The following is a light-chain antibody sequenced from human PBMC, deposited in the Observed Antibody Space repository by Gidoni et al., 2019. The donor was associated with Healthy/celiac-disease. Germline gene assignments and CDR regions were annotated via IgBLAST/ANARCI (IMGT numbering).Light chain of an antibody. J-gene: IGKJ3*01. Sequence: DIVMTQSPDSLAVSLGERATINCKSSQSVLYSSNNKNYLAWYQQKPGQPPKLLIYWASTRESGVPDRFSGSGSGTDFTLTISSLQAEDEAFYYCQQYYSTPLTFGPGTKVDIK. V-gene: IGKV4-1*01. CDR2: WAS. CDR1: QSVLYSSNNKNY. CDR3: QQYYSTPLT.